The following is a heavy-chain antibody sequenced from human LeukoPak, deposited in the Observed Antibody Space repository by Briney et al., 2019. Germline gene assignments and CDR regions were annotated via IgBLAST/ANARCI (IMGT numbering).Heavy chain of an antibody. CDR2: ISGSGGST. V-gene: IGHV3-23*01. CDR1: GFTVSSNY. D-gene: IGHD3-3*01. CDR3: AKVGRFNTIFGVVQFRWFDP. J-gene: IGHJ5*02. Sequence: PGGSLRLSCAASGFTVSSNYMSWVRQAPGKGLEWVSAISGSGGSTYYADSVKGRFTISRDNSKNTLYLQMNSLRAEDTAVYYCAKVGRFNTIFGVVQFRWFDPWGQGTLVTVSS.